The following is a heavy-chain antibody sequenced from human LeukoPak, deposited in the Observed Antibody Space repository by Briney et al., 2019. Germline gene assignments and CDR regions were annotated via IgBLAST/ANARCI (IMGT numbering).Heavy chain of an antibody. J-gene: IGHJ4*02. CDR2: IRGASNDK. V-gene: IGHV3-23*01. CDR3: VGSSVATFDYFEY. CDR1: GITFNRYA. D-gene: IGHD2-21*02. Sequence: GGSLRLSCAASGITFNRYAMSWVRQAPGKGLEWVSSIRGASNDKHYADSVKGRFTISRDLSKNTVSLLMNSLSAEDTALYYCVGSSVATFDYFEYWGQGTLVTVSS.